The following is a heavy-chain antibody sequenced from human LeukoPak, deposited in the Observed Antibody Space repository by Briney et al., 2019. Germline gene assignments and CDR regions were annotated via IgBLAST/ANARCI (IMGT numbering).Heavy chain of an antibody. Sequence: PGGSLRLSCAASGFTVSSNYMSWVRQAPGKGLEWVSVIYSGGSTHYADSVKGRFTISRDNSKNTLYLQMNSLRAEDTAVYYCATAPYYDILTGSQTDYWGQGTLVTVSS. J-gene: IGHJ4*02. CDR2: IYSGGST. V-gene: IGHV3-53*01. CDR3: ATAPYYDILTGSQTDY. D-gene: IGHD3-9*01. CDR1: GFTVSSNY.